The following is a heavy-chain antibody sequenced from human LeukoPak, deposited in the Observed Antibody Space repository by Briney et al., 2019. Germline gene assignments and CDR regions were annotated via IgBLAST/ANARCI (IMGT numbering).Heavy chain of an antibody. CDR3: ARVGAAAAPNDAFDI. CDR1: GGSFSGYY. V-gene: IGHV4-34*01. Sequence: KPSETLSLTCAVYGGSFSGYYWSWIRQPPGKGLEWIGEINHSGSTNYSPSLKSRVTISVDTSKNQFSLKLSSVTAADTAVYYCARVGAAAAPNDAFDIWGQGTMVTVSS. CDR2: INHSGST. D-gene: IGHD6-13*01. J-gene: IGHJ3*02.